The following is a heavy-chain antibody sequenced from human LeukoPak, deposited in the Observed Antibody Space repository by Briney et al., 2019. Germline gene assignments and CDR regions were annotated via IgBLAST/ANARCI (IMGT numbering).Heavy chain of an antibody. D-gene: IGHD6-13*01. CDR2: ISGSGGST. J-gene: IGHJ5*02. Sequence: GGSLRLSCAASGFTFNNFAMSWVRQAPGKGLEWVSAISGSGGSTYYADSVKGRFTISRDNSKNTLYLQMNSLRAEDTAVYYCAKDYSSSWYRSNWFDPWGQGTLVTVSS. CDR1: GFTFNNFA. V-gene: IGHV3-23*01. CDR3: AKDYSSSWYRSNWFDP.